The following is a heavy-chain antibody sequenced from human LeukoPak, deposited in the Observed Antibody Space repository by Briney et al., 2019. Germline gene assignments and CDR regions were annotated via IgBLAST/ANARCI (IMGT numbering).Heavy chain of an antibody. CDR2: ISSSSSTI. CDR1: GFTFSSYS. J-gene: IGHJ6*02. V-gene: IGHV3-48*01. CDR3: ARVFDFRGMDV. D-gene: IGHD3-3*01. Sequence: PGGSLRLSCAASGFTFSSYSMNWVRQAPGKGLEWVSYISSSSSTIYYADSVKGRFTISRDNAKNSLYLQMNSLRAEDTAVYYCARVFDFRGMDVWGQGTTVTVSS.